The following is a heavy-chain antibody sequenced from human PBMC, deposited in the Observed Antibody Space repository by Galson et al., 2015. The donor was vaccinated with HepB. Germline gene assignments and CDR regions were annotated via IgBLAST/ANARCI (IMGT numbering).Heavy chain of an antibody. D-gene: IGHD3-22*01. Sequence: QSGAEVKKPGESLKISCKGSGYSFTSYWIGWVRQMPGKGLEWMGIIYPGDSDTRYSPSFQGQVTISADKSISTAYLQWSSLKASDTAMYYCARPPDSSPSGRDAFDIWGQGTMVTVSS. CDR1: GYSFTSYW. CDR3: ARPPDSSPSGRDAFDI. V-gene: IGHV5-51*01. CDR2: IYPGDSDT. J-gene: IGHJ3*02.